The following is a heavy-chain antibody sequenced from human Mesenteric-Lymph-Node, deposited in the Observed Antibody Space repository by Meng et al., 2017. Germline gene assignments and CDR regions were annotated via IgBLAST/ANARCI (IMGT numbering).Heavy chain of an antibody. D-gene: IGHD3-16*02. Sequence: GESLKISCAASGFTVNTNYMSWFRQAPGKGLEWVGFIRSKAYGGTTEYAASVKGRFTISRDDSKSIAYLQMNSLKTEDTAVYYCTRDQRYDYVWGSYRVPYDYWGQGTLVTVSS. J-gene: IGHJ4*02. CDR3: TRDQRYDYVWGSYRVPYDY. CDR2: IRSKAYGGTT. V-gene: IGHV3-49*03. CDR1: GFTVNTNY.